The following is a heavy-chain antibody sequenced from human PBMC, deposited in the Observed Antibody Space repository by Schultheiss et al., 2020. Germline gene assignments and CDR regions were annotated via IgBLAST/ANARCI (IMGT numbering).Heavy chain of an antibody. Sequence: GGSLRLSCAASGFTFSSYGMHWVRQAPGKGLEWVAVIWYDGSNKYYADSVKGRFTISRDNSKNTLYLQMNSLRVEDTAVYYCARVHGDYVPLDYWGQGTLVTVSS. V-gene: IGHV3-33*01. J-gene: IGHJ4*02. CDR2: IWYDGSNK. CDR1: GFTFSSYG. D-gene: IGHD4-17*01. CDR3: ARVHGDYVPLDY.